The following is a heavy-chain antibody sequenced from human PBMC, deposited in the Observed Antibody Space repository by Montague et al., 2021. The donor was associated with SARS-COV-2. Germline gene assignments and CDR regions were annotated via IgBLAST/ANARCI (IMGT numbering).Heavy chain of an antibody. CDR3: ARGDVVVVAANDYYYGMDV. CDR1: GGSISSYY. J-gene: IGHJ6*02. V-gene: IGHV4-59*01. CDR2: INYSGST. D-gene: IGHD2-15*01. Sequence: SETLSLTCTVSGGSISSYYWSWIRQPPGKGLEWIGYINYSGSTNYNPSLKSRVTISVDTSKNQFSLKLSSVTAADTAVYYCARGDVVVVAANDYYYGMDVWGQGTTVTVSS.